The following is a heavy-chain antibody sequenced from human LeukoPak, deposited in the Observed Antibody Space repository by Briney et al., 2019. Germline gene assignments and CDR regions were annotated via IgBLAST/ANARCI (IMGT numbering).Heavy chain of an antibody. D-gene: IGHD1-26*01. CDR2: ISYDGSNK. CDR1: GFTFSSYG. J-gene: IGHJ4*02. CDR3: AKEIGGSWGGDLDY. Sequence: PGRSLRLSCAASGFTFSSYGMHRVRQAPGKGLEWVAVISYDGSNKYYADSVKGRFTISRDNSKNTLYLQMNSLRAEDTAVYYCAKEIGGSWGGDLDYWGQGTLVTVSS. V-gene: IGHV3-30*18.